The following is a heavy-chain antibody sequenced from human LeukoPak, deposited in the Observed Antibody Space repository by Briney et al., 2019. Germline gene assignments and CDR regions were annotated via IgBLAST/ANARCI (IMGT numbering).Heavy chain of an antibody. D-gene: IGHD2-8*01. CDR1: GFTFSNYW. CDR3: TRGVTIVPDH. CDR2: IKQDGSEK. Sequence: GGSLRLSCAVSGFTFSNYWMTWVRQAPGKGLEWVANIKQDGSEKYYVDSVKGRFTISRDNAKSSLYLQMNSLRVEDTAVYYCTRGVTIVPDHWGQGTLVTVSS. J-gene: IGHJ4*02. V-gene: IGHV3-7*01.